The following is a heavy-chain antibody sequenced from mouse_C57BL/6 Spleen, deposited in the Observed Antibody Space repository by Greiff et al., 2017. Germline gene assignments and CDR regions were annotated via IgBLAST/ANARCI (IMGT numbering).Heavy chain of an antibody. J-gene: IGHJ1*03. CDR3: ARESTTVGFDV. CDR2: IYPGDGDT. D-gene: IGHD1-1*01. V-gene: IGHV1-82*01. Sequence: QVQLQQSGPELVKPGASVKISCKASGYAFSSSWMNWVKQRPGKGLEWIGRIYPGDGDTNYNGKFKGKATLTADKSSSTAYMQLSSLTSEDSAVYVCARESTTVGFDVWGTGTTVTVSS. CDR1: GYAFSSSW.